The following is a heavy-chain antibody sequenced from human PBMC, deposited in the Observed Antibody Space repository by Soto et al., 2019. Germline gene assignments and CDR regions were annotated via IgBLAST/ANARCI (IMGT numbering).Heavy chain of an antibody. CDR2: VWYDGSNK. CDR1: GFTLSTYG. V-gene: IGHV3-33*01. Sequence: QVQLVESGGGVVQPGGSLRLSCAASGFTLSTYGMHWVRQAPGKGLEWVAVVWYDGSNKYYADSVKGRFTVSRDNSKNTLYLQMNSLRAEDTDVYYCARPLEQWQLGFGMDVWGQGSPVTVSS. J-gene: IGHJ6*01. D-gene: IGHD6-19*01. CDR3: ARPLEQWQLGFGMDV.